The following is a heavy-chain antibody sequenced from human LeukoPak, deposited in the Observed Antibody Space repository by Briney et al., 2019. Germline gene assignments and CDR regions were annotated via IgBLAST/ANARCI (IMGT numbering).Heavy chain of an antibody. J-gene: IGHJ4*02. D-gene: IGHD6-13*01. Sequence: PSETLSLTCSVSGGSISSYYWSWIRQPAGKGLERIGRIYPSGSTNYNPSLNSRVTMSVDTSQNQFSLKLSSVTAADTAVYYCAFGGYRRTFDYWGQGTLVTVSS. V-gene: IGHV4-4*07. CDR3: AFGGYRRTFDY. CDR1: GGSISSYY. CDR2: IYPSGST.